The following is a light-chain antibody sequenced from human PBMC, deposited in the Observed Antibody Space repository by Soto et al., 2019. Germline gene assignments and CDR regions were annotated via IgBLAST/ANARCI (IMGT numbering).Light chain of an antibody. CDR3: QQYYSTPPT. CDR2: WAS. Sequence: DIVMTQSPDSLAVSLGERATINCKSSQSVLYSSNNKNYLAWYQQKPGQPPKLLIYWASTRESGVPDRFSGSGSGTDFTLTISSLRAEDVAFYYCQQYYSTPPTFGQGTKVEIK. CDR1: QSVLYSSNNKNY. J-gene: IGKJ1*01. V-gene: IGKV4-1*01.